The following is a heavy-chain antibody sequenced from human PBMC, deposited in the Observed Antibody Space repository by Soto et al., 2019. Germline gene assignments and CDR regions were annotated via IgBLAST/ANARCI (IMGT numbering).Heavy chain of an antibody. J-gene: IGHJ4*02. CDR2: ISYSGSA. V-gene: IGHV4-61*01. CDR1: GGSISSSTYY. Sequence: PSETLSLTCTVSGGSISSSTYYWIWIRQPPGQGLERIGYISYSGSANYHPPLNSRVTISVATSKNQFSLKLSSVTAAETAVYYCARIIVGVSSSYYFDYWGQGTLVTSPQ. D-gene: IGHD1-26*01. CDR3: ARIIVGVSSSYYFDY.